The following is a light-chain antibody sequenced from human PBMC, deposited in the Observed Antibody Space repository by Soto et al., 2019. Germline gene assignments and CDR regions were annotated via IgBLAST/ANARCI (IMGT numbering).Light chain of an antibody. J-gene: IGLJ1*01. CDR1: SSDVGGYNY. CDR2: EVT. Sequence: ALTQPASVSASPGQSVTISCAGTSSDVGGYNYVSWYQQRPGRAPKLMIYEVTYRPSGVSNRFSGSKSGNTASLTISGLQAEDEADYYCSSYTTSSALVFGTGTKVTVL. V-gene: IGLV2-14*01. CDR3: SSYTTSSALV.